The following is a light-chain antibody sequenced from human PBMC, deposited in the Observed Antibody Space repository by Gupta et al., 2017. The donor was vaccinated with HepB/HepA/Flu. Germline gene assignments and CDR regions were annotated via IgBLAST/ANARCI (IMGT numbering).Light chain of an antibody. CDR3: SSYTSITRSVI. CDR1: SSDVGGYKY. V-gene: IGLV2-14*03. CDR2: DVS. J-gene: IGLJ2*01. Sequence: QSALTQPASVSGSPGQSLTISCIGTSSDVGGYKYVSWYQQLPGKAPKLLLYDVSSRPSGVSNRFSGSKSANTASLSISGLQAEDEADYYCSSYTSITRSVIFGGGTRLTVL.